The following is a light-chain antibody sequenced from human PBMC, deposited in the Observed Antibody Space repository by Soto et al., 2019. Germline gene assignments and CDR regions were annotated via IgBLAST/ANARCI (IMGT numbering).Light chain of an antibody. CDR2: SNN. CDR1: SSNIGSNT. Sequence: QSVLTQPPSASGTPGQRVTISCSGSSSNIGSNTVNWFQQLPGTAPKLLIYSNNQRPSGVPDRFSGSRSGTSASLAISGLQSEEEAGYYCAAWDDSLNGLWVFGGGTQLPVL. J-gene: IGLJ3*02. CDR3: AAWDDSLNGLWV. V-gene: IGLV1-44*01.